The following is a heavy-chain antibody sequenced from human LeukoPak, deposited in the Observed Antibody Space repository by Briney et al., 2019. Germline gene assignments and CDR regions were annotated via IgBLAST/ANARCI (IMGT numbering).Heavy chain of an antibody. Sequence: GGSLRLSCAASGFTFSDHYMDWVRQAPGRGLEWVGRTRNKANSYTTEYAASVKGRFTISRDDSKNSLYLQMNSLKTEDTAVYYCASHTRSWRSGGSCYSEGHYYYYGMDVWGQGTTVTVSS. CDR2: TRNKANSYTT. CDR1: GFTFSDHY. D-gene: IGHD2-15*01. J-gene: IGHJ6*02. V-gene: IGHV3-72*01. CDR3: ASHTRSWRSGGSCYSEGHYYYYGMDV.